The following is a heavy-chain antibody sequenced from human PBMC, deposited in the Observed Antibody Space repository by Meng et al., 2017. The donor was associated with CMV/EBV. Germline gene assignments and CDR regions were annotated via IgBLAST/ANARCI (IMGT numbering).Heavy chain of an antibody. J-gene: IGHJ5*02. D-gene: IGHD2-2*01. Sequence: GGSLTLSCAVSGFTFDDYGMSWVRQAPRKGLEWVSGINWNGGSTGYADSVKGRFTISRDNAKNSLYLQMNSLRAEDTALYYCARALPAAIGKAWFDPWGQGTLVTVSS. CDR2: INWNGGST. CDR3: ARALPAAIGKAWFDP. CDR1: GFTFDDYG. V-gene: IGHV3-20*04.